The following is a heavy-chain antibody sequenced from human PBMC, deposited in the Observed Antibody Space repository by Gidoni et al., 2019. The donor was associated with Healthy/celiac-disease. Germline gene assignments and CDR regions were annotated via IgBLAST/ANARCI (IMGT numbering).Heavy chain of an antibody. J-gene: IGHJ6*02. D-gene: IGHD2-15*01. V-gene: IGHV1-18*04. CDR1: GYTFTSYG. Sequence: QVQLVQSGAEVKKPGASVKVSCKASGYTFTSYGISWVRKAPGQGLEWMGWISAYNGNTNYAQKLQGRVTMTTDTSTSTAYMELRSLRSDDTAVYYCARDVGRYCSGGSCYPNYYYYYGMDVWGQGTTVTVSS. CDR2: ISAYNGNT. CDR3: ARDVGRYCSGGSCYPNYYYYYGMDV.